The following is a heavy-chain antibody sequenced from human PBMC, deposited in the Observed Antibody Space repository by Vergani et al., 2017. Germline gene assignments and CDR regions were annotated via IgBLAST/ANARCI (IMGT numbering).Heavy chain of an antibody. CDR1: GAAIKDFY. J-gene: IGHJ5*02. Sequence: QVQLQESGPGLVKPSETLSLTCTVSGAAIKDFYWCWFRQPPGTGREWIGYVYYTGSTIYNPSLKSRVTISVATSNNQFSLRMTSLTAADTAIYYRARDRDLYCRSTTSCHNWFDPWGQGSLVTVSS. D-gene: IGHD2/OR15-2a*01. CDR3: ARDRDLYCRSTTSCHNWFDP. CDR2: VYYTGST. V-gene: IGHV4-59*01.